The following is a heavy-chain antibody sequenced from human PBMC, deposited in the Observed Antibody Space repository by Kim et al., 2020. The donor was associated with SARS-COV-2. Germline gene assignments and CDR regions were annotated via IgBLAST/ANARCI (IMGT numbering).Heavy chain of an antibody. J-gene: IGHJ3*02. Sequence: ASVKVSCKASGYTFTSYDINWVRQATGQGLEWMGWMNPNSGNTGYAQKFQGRVTMTRNTSISTAYMELSSLRSEDTAVYYCARGNYGSGSNPGGPDAFDIWGQRTMVTVSS. CDR3: ARGNYGSGSNPGGPDAFDI. D-gene: IGHD3-10*01. V-gene: IGHV1-8*01. CDR1: GYTFTSYD. CDR2: MNPNSGNT.